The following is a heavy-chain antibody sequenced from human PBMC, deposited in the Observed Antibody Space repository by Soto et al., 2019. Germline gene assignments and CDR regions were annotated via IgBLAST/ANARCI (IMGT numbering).Heavy chain of an antibody. CDR2: IYYSGST. V-gene: IGHV4-39*01. J-gene: IGHJ4*02. CDR1: GGGVYSDGYY. D-gene: IGHD2-15*01. CDR3: ARRSRGRFYNY. Sequence: ETLSLTCTVSGGGVYSDGYYWGWIRRPPGQGLEWIGNIYYSGSTYYNPSLKSRVTISLDTSKNQFSLRLNAVTAADTAVYYCARRSRGRFYNYWGTGTLVTVSS.